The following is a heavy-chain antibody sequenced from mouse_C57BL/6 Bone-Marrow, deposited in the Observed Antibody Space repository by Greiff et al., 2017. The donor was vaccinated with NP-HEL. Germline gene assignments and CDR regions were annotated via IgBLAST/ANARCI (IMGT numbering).Heavy chain of an antibody. V-gene: IGHV1-81*01. CDR3: ARGYSNYPCYFDY. CDR1: GYTFTSYG. CDR2: IYPRSGNT. D-gene: IGHD2-5*01. Sequence: VQLQESGAELARPGASVKLSCKASGYTFTSYGISWVKQRTGQGLEWIGEIYPRSGNTYYNEKFKGKATLTADKSSSTAYMELRSLTSEDSAVYFCARGYSNYPCYFDYWGQGTTLTVSS. J-gene: IGHJ2*01.